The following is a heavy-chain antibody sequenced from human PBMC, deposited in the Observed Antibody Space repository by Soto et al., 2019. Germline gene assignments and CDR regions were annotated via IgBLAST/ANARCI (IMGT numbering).Heavy chain of an antibody. D-gene: IGHD2-2*01. CDR3: ARVPDR. CDR1: GGSISSGGYS. J-gene: IGHJ5*02. Sequence: QLQLQESGSGLVKPSQTLSLTCAVSGGSISSGGYSWSWIRQPPGKGLEWIGYSYHSGSTSYNPSLKRRVTLTVDRSKNEFSLKLSSVTDADTAVYYCARVPDRWGKATLVTLSS. CDR2: SYHSGST. V-gene: IGHV4-30-2*01.